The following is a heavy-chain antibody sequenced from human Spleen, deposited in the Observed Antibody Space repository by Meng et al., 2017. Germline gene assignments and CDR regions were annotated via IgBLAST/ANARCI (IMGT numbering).Heavy chain of an antibody. D-gene: IGHD5-18*01. V-gene: IGHV4-34*01. CDR1: GGSFNDYF. CDR3: ARLRADSYGSHYYYYYGMDV. J-gene: IGHJ6*02. Sequence: SETLSLTCAVYGGSFNDYFWSWIRQPPGKGLEWIGEIHQSGTTNYNPSLKSRVTFSVDTSKKEISLRLSSVTAADTGVYFCARLRADSYGSHYYYYYGMDVWGQGTTVTVSS. CDR2: IHQSGTT.